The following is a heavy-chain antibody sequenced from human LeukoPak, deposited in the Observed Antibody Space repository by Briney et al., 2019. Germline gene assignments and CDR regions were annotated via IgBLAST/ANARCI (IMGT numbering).Heavy chain of an antibody. D-gene: IGHD4-17*01. CDR1: GFTFDEYI. V-gene: IGHV3-21*01. CDR3: ARPTTVTTISADAFDI. Sequence: GGSLRLSCAASGFTFDEYIMHWVRQAPGKGLEWVSSISSGGTYKYYADSVKGRFTISRDNAQNSLYLQMNSLRAEDSSVYYCARPTTVTTISADAFDIWGQGTMVTVSS. CDR2: ISSGGTYK. J-gene: IGHJ3*02.